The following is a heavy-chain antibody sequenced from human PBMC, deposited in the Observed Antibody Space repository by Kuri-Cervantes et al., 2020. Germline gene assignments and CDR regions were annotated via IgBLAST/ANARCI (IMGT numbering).Heavy chain of an antibody. Sequence: GESLKSSCAASGFTFSNYAMSWVRQAPGKGLEWVAFIRYDGSNKYYADSVKGRFTISRDNSKNTLYLQMNSLRSEDTAVYYCARDLGCSGGSCRRTDAFDIWGRGTMVTVSS. CDR3: ARDLGCSGGSCRRTDAFDI. V-gene: IGHV3-30*02. CDR2: IRYDGSNK. J-gene: IGHJ3*02. D-gene: IGHD2-15*01. CDR1: GFTFSNYA.